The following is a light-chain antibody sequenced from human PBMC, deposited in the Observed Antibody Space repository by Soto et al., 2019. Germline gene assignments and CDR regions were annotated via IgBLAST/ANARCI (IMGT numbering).Light chain of an antibody. CDR3: QQSNKWPYT. J-gene: IGKJ2*01. CDR2: GAS. V-gene: IGKV3-15*01. CDR1: QSVSHN. Sequence: EIVMTQSPATLSVSPGESATLSCRASQSVSHNLAWYQQKPGQAPRLLFYGASTRATGIPARFSGSGSGTDFTLTISSLQSEDFAVYYCQQSNKWPYTFGQGTKLEIK.